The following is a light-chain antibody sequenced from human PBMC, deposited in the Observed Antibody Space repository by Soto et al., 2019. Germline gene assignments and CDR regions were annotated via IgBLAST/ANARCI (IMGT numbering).Light chain of an antibody. J-gene: IGKJ5*01. CDR1: QSVSDN. CDR2: GAS. Sequence: EIVMTQSPATLSVSPGERATLSCRASQSVSDNLAWYQQRPGQAPRLLVYGASTRATGIPARFSGSGSGTEFTLTISSLQSEDFAVYYCQQYNKWPVITFGQGTRLEIK. CDR3: QQYNKWPVIT. V-gene: IGKV3-15*01.